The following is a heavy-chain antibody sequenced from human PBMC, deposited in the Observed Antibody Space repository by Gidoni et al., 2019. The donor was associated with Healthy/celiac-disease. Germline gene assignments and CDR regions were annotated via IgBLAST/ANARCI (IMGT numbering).Heavy chain of an antibody. CDR2: IYWDDDK. Sequence: HITFKDSGPTLVNPTQTLTLTCTFPGFSLSTSRVGVGWIRQPPGTALEWLALIYWDDDKRYRPSLKNRVTITKDTSKNQVVLTMTNMDPVDTATYYCAHTAIYDYVWGSYRREDWFDPWGQGTLVTVSS. CDR1: GFSLSTSRVG. CDR3: AHTAIYDYVWGSYRREDWFDP. D-gene: IGHD3-16*02. J-gene: IGHJ5*02. V-gene: IGHV2-5*02.